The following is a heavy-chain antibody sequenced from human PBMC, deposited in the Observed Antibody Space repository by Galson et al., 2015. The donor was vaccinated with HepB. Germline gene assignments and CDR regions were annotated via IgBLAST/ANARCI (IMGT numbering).Heavy chain of an antibody. D-gene: IGHD3-22*01. Sequence: SVKVSCKASGGTFSSYTISWVRQAPGQGLEWMGRIIPILGIANYAQKFQGRVTITADKSTSTAYMELSSLRSEDTAVYYCARVLNYYDSSGYNAFDIWGQGTMVTVSS. V-gene: IGHV1-69*02. CDR1: GGTFSSYT. CDR2: IIPILGIA. J-gene: IGHJ3*02. CDR3: ARVLNYYDSSGYNAFDI.